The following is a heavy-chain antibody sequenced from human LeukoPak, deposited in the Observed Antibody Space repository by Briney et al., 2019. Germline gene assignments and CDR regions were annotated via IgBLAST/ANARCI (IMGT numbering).Heavy chain of an antibody. V-gene: IGHV3-15*01. J-gene: IGHJ4*02. D-gene: IGHD6-25*01. Sequence: GGSLRLSCAASGFTFSNAWMSWVRQAPGKGLECVGRIKSKTDGGTTDYAAPVKGRFTISRDDSKNTLYLQMNSLKTEDTAVYYCTTGFSSGRFDYWGQGTLVTVSS. CDR1: GFTFSNAW. CDR3: TTGFSSGRFDY. CDR2: IKSKTDGGTT.